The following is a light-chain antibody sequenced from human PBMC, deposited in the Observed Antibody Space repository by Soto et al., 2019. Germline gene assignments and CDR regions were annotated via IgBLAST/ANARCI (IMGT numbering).Light chain of an antibody. J-gene: IGKJ5*01. CDR2: DAS. CDR1: QSVSSY. Sequence: EIVLTQSPATLSSSPGERVTLSCRASQSVSSYLAWYQQKPGQAPRLLIHDASNRATGIPVRFSGSGSGTDFTLTISSLEPEDFAVYYCQQRTNWPPTFGQGTRLEIK. V-gene: IGKV3-11*01. CDR3: QQRTNWPPT.